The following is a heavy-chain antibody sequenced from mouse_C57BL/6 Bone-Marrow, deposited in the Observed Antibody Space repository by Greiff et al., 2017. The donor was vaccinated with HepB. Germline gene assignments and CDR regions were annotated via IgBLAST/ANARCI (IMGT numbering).Heavy chain of an antibody. CDR1: GFNIKNTY. D-gene: IGHD2-4*01. V-gene: IGHV14-3*01. J-gene: IGHJ1*03. Sequence: VHVKQSVAELVRPGASVKLSCTASGFNIKNTYMHWVKQRPEQGLEWIGRIDPANGNTKYAPKFQGKATITADTSSNTAYLQLSSLTSEDTAIYYCARRLPYLYWYFDVWGTGTTVTVSS. CDR3: ARRLPYLYWYFDV. CDR2: IDPANGNT.